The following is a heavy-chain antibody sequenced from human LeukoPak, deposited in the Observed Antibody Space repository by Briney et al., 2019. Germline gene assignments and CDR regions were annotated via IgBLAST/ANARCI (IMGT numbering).Heavy chain of an antibody. CDR1: GGSISSGSYY. CDR3: AREPGYSYLHAFDI. V-gene: IGHV4-61*02. J-gene: IGHJ3*02. D-gene: IGHD5-18*01. CDR2: IYTSGST. Sequence: SETLSLTCTVSGGSISSGSYYWSWIRQPAGKGLEWIGRIYTSGSTNYNPSLKSRVTISVDTSKNQFSLKLSSVTAADTAVYYCAREPGYSYLHAFDIWGQGTMVTVSS.